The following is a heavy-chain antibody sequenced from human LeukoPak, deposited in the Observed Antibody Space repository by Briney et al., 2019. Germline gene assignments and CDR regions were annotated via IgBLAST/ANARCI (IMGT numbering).Heavy chain of an antibody. CDR1: GGSISSSSYY. V-gene: IGHV4-39*01. CDR3: ARRPRGVLGYYDFWSGSVPTFDY. CDR2: IYYSGST. D-gene: IGHD3-3*01. Sequence: PETLSLTCTVSGGSISSSSYYWGWIRQPPGKGLEWIGSIYYSGSTYYNPSLKSRVTISVDTSKNQFSLKLSSVTAADTAVYYCARRPRGVLGYYDFWSGSVPTFDYWGQGTLVTVSS. J-gene: IGHJ4*02.